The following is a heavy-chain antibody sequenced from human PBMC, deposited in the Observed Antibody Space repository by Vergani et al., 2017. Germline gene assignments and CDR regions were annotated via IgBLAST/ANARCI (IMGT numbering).Heavy chain of an antibody. CDR1: GFTFSNAW. D-gene: IGHD3-10*01. CDR2: IKSKTDGGTT. J-gene: IGHJ3*02. V-gene: IGHV3-15*01. Sequence: EVQLVESGGGLVKPGGSLRLSCAASGFTFSNAWMSWVRQAPGKGLEWVGRIKSKTDGGTTDYAAPVKGRFTISRDNSKNTLYLQMNSLRAEDTAVYYCARTGHYGRGFDIWGQGTMVTVSS. CDR3: ARTGHYGRGFDI.